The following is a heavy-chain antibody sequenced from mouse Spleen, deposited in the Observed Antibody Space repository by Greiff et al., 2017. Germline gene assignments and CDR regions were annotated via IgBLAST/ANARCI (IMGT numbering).Heavy chain of an antibody. CDR1: GYTFTSYW. V-gene: IGHV1-50*01. J-gene: IGHJ3*01. D-gene: IGHD1-1*01. CDR3: ARRGSRAWFAY. Sequence: QVQLQQSGAELVKPGASVKLSCKASGYTFTSYWMQWVKQRPGQGLEWIGEIDPSDSYTNYNQKFKGKATLTVDTSSSTAYMQLSSLTSEDSAVYYCARRGSRAWFAYWGQGTLVTVSA. CDR2: IDPSDSYT.